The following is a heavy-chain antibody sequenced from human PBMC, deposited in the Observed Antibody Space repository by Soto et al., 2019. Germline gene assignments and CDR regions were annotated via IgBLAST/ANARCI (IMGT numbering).Heavy chain of an antibody. CDR3: ARELLMYYYYGMDV. J-gene: IGHJ6*02. CDR1: GFTLSSYA. CDR2: ISYDGSNK. Sequence: QVQLVESGGGVVQPGRSLRLSCAASGFTLSSYAMHWVRQAPGKGLEWVAVISYDGSNKYYADSVKCRFTISRDNSKNTLYLQMNSLRAEDTAVYYCARELLMYYYYGMDVWGQGTTVTVSS. V-gene: IGHV3-30-3*01. D-gene: IGHD2-21*02.